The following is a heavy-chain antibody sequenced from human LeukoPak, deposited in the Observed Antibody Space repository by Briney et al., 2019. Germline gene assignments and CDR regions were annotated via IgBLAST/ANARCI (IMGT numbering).Heavy chain of an antibody. CDR2: ISAYNGNT. V-gene: IGHV1-18*01. CDR1: GYTFTNYG. J-gene: IGHJ6*02. CDR3: ARDRMVRGVPQHYYYGMDV. Sequence: GASVKVSCKASGYTFTNYGISCVRQAPGQGLEWMGWISAYNGNTNYAQKLHGRVTMTTDTSTSTAYMELRSLRSDDTAVYYCARDRMVRGVPQHYYYGMDVWGQGTTVTVSS. D-gene: IGHD3-10*01.